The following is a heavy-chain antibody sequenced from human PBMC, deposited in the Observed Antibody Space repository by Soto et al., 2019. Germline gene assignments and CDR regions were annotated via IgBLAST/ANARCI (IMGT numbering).Heavy chain of an antibody. Sequence: QVQLGESGGGVVQPGRSLRLSCAASGFTFSSYAMYWVRQAPDKGLEWVAEIWYDGNNKYYADSVKGRFTISRDNSKNTVFLQMDSLRAEDTAVYYCAREYSLAVVLPGYWGQGTPVTVSS. CDR1: GFTFSSYA. CDR2: IWYDGNNK. J-gene: IGHJ4*02. CDR3: AREYSLAVVLPGY. D-gene: IGHD2-15*01. V-gene: IGHV3-33*01.